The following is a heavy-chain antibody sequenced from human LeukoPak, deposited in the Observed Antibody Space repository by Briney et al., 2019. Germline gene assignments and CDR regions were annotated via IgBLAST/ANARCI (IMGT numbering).Heavy chain of an antibody. J-gene: IGHJ4*02. V-gene: IGHV3-30*02. Sequence: GGSLRLSCAASGFTFSSYGMHWVRQAPGKGLEWVAFIRYDGSNKYYADSVKGRFTISRDNSKNTLYLQMNSLRAEDTAVYYCANEDSSSSAFDYWGQGTLVTVS. CDR2: IRYDGSNK. CDR3: ANEDSSSSAFDY. D-gene: IGHD6-13*01. CDR1: GFTFSSYG.